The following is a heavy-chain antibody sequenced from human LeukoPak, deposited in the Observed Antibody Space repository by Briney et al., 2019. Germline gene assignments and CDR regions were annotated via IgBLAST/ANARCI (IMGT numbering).Heavy chain of an antibody. J-gene: IGHJ4*02. CDR3: ARVGRLSSSSWYSPFDY. CDR2: IYHSGST. V-gene: IGHV4-38-2*02. Sequence: PSETLSLTCTVSGYSISSGYYWGWIRQPPGKGLEWIGRIYHSGSTYYNPSLKSRVTISVDTSKNQFSLKLSSVTAADTAVYYCARVGRLSSSSWYSPFDYWGQGTLVTVSS. CDR1: GYSISSGYY. D-gene: IGHD6-13*01.